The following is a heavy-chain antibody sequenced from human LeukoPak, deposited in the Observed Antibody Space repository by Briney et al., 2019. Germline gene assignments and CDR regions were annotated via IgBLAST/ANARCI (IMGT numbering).Heavy chain of an antibody. V-gene: IGHV3-23*01. J-gene: IGHJ4*02. CDR2: ISGSGGST. Sequence: GESLRLSCAASGFTFSSYAMSWVRQAPGKGLEWVLAISGSGGSTYYADSVKGRFTISRDNSKNTLYLQMNSLRAEDTAVYYCAIDPFLVGATNFDYWGQGTRVTVSS. D-gene: IGHD1-26*01. CDR3: AIDPFLVGATNFDY. CDR1: GFTFSSYA.